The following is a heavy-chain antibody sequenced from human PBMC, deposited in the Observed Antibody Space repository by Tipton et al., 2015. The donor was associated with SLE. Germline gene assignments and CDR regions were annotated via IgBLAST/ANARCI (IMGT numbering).Heavy chain of an antibody. CDR3: ARTGYASKWSPYDY. CDR2: IYGGGTT. J-gene: IGHJ4*02. CDR1: GSTFNYYV. V-gene: IGHV3-23*03. Sequence: SLRLSCVVSGSTFNYYVMRWVRQAPGKGLEWVSIIYGGGTTYYADSVKGRFTMSRDNSKNTLYLQLRNPRTEDTAVYYCARTGYASKWSPYDYWGQGTLVTVSS. D-gene: IGHD6-13*01.